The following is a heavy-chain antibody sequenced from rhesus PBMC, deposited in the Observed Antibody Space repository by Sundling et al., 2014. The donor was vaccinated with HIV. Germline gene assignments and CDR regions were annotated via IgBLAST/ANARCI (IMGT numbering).Heavy chain of an antibody. J-gene: IGHJ4*01. V-gene: IGHV3S42*01. D-gene: IGHD1-1-1*01. Sequence: EVQLVESGGGLVQPGGSLRLSCAASGFTFSNYGMYWVRQAPGKGLEWISSISSGGGSTYYADSVKGRFTISRDNSKNTVSLQMNSLRTEDTAVYYCAKGIAGVSDYWGQGVLVTVSS. CDR2: ISSGGGST. CDR1: GFTFSNYG. CDR3: AKGIAGVSDY.